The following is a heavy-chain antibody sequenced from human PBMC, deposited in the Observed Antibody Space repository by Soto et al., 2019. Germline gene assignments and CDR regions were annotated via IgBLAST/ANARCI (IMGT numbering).Heavy chain of an antibody. CDR3: TRHPTLTEAFDI. Sequence: GESLKISCKGSGYSFTNYWIGWVRQMPGKGLEWMGIIFPGDSDTRYSPSFQGQVTISADKSISTAYLQWSSLQASDTAMFYCTRHPTLTEAFDICGQGTMVTVSS. D-gene: IGHD1-1*01. CDR2: IFPGDSDT. J-gene: IGHJ3*02. V-gene: IGHV5-51*01. CDR1: GYSFTNYW.